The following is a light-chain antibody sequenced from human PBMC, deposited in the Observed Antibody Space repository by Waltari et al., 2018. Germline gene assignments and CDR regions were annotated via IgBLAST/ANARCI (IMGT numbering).Light chain of an antibody. J-gene: IGKJ1*01. Sequence: DIVMTQTPLSLSVTPGQPASISCKSSQSLVHSSGRNYVAWYLQKPGQSQQLLLYLGSNRAPGVPDRFSGSASGTDFTLKISRVEAEDVGIYYCMQGLYTPWTFGQGTKVEIK. V-gene: IGKV2-28*01. CDR1: QSLVHSSGRNY. CDR2: LGS. CDR3: MQGLYTPWT.